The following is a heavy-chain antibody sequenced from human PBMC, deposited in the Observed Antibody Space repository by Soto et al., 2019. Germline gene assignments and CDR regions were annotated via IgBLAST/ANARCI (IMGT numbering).Heavy chain of an antibody. CDR2: IYNDGTYS. D-gene: IGHD3-10*01. J-gene: IGHJ4*02. Sequence: EVQLMESGGGLVPPGGSVRLSCAASGFIFKMYWMHWVRQSPGKGLAWISRIYNDGTYSDYADSVRGRFTISRDNVNDTLYLQMNNLRAEDSGLYYCTRGPRPISTGTGAYWGQGTQVTVSS. CDR1: GFIFKMYW. V-gene: IGHV3-74*01. CDR3: TRGPRPISTGTGAY.